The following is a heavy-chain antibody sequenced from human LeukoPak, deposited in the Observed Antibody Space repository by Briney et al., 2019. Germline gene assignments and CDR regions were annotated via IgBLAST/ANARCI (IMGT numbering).Heavy chain of an antibody. Sequence: PGGSLRLSCAASGFTFSNAWMNWVRQAPGKGLEWVGRIKSKTDGGTTDYAAPVKGRFTISRDDSKNTLYLQMNSLKTEDTAIYYCTTDLGYSSSDFDYWGQGTLVTVSS. CDR3: TTDLGYSSSDFDY. J-gene: IGHJ4*02. CDR2: IKSKTDGGTT. V-gene: IGHV3-15*07. D-gene: IGHD6-13*01. CDR1: GFTFSNAW.